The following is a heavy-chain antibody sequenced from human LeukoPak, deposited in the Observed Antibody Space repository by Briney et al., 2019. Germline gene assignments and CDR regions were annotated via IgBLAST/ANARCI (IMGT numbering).Heavy chain of an antibody. CDR1: GYTFTSYG. CDR3: ARHSFEDYYDSSGYYSFFDY. Sequence: ASVKVSCKASGYTFTSYGISWVRQAPGQGLEWMGWIRAYNGNTNYAQKLQGRVTMTTDTSTSTAYMEMRSLRSDDTAVYYCARHSFEDYYDSSGYYSFFDYWGQGTLVTVSA. CDR2: IRAYNGNT. J-gene: IGHJ4*02. V-gene: IGHV1-18*01. D-gene: IGHD3-22*01.